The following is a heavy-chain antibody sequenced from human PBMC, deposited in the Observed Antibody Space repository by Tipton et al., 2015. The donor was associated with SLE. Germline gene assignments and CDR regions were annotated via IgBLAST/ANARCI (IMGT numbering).Heavy chain of an antibody. CDR2: IYYSGST. J-gene: IGHJ6*03. V-gene: IGHV4-59*01. CDR1: GGSISSYY. CDR3: ARDKKAPSYYYYYMDV. Sequence: TLFLTCTVSGGSISSYYWSWIRQPPGKGLEWIGYIYYSGSTNYNPSLKSRVTISVDTSKNQFSLKLSSVTAADTAVYYCARDKKAPSYYYYYMDVWGKGTTVTVSS.